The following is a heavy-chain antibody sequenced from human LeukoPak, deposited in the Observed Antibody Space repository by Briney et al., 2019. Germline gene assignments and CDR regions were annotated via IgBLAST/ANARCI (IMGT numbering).Heavy chain of an antibody. Sequence: ASVKVSCKGSGYTFTGYYMHWVRQPPGQGLEWMGWINPNSGGTNYAQKSQGRVTMTRDTSISTAYMELSRLRSDDTAVYYCARDRSDILTGSPYYYYMDVWGKGTTVTVSS. J-gene: IGHJ6*03. D-gene: IGHD3-9*01. CDR1: GYTFTGYY. V-gene: IGHV1-2*02. CDR3: ARDRSDILTGSPYYYYMDV. CDR2: INPNSGGT.